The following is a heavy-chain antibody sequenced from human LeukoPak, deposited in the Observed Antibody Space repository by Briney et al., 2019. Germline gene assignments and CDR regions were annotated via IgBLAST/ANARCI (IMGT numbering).Heavy chain of an antibody. J-gene: IGHJ5*02. CDR2: INHSGST. Sequence: SETLSLTCAVYGGSLSGYYWSWIRQPPGKGLEWIGEINHSGSTYYNPSLKSRVTISVDTSKNQLSLRLSSVTAADTAVYYCARDCRPNYYDSSGFSPSLYNWFDPWGQGTLVTVSS. CDR3: ARDCRPNYYDSSGFSPSLYNWFDP. V-gene: IGHV4-34*01. CDR1: GGSLSGYY. D-gene: IGHD3-22*01.